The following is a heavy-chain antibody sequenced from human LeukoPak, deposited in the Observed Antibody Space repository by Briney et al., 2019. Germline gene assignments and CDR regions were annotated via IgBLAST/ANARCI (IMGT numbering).Heavy chain of an antibody. CDR1: GFTFSSYA. CDR3: AKDITPNNIVVVPAAIQGGAY. D-gene: IGHD2-2*02. V-gene: IGHV3-23*01. Sequence: GGSLRLSCAASGFTFSSYAMSWVRQAPGKGLEWVSAISGSGGSTYYADSVKGRFTISRDNSKNTLYLQMNSLRAEDTAVYYCAKDITPNNIVVVPAAIQGGAYWGQGTLVTVSS. CDR2: ISGSGGST. J-gene: IGHJ4*02.